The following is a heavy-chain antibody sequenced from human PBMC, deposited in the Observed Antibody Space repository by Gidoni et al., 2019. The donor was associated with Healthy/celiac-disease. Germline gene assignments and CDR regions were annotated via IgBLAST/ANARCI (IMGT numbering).Heavy chain of an antibody. D-gene: IGHD6-19*01. CDR2: INHSGST. V-gene: IGHV4-34*01. CDR1: GGSFRGYY. Sequence: QVQLQQWGAGLLKPSETLSLTCAVYGGSFRGYYWSWIRQPPGKGLEWIGEINHSGSTNYNPSLKSRVTISVDTSKNQFSLKLSSVTAADTAVYYCGATAAVAEKGAFDIWGQGTMVTVSS. CDR3: GATAAVAEKGAFDI. J-gene: IGHJ3*02.